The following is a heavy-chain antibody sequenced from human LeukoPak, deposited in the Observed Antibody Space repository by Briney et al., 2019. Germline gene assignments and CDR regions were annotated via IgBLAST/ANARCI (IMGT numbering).Heavy chain of an antibody. CDR3: ATSSGPFDY. CDR1: GFTFSSYS. CDR2: ISSSSSTI. J-gene: IGHJ4*02. D-gene: IGHD6-19*01. Sequence: PGGSLRLSCAASGFTFSSYSMNWVRQAPGKGLEWVSYISSSSSTIYYADSVKGRFTISRDNAKNSLCLQMNSLRAEDTAVYYCATSSGPFDYWGQRTLVTVSS. V-gene: IGHV3-48*01.